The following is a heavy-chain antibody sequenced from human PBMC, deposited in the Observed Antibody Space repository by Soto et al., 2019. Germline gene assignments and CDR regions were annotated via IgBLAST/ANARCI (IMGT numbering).Heavy chain of an antibody. Sequence: QVQLVQSGAEVRESESSVKVSYKASGGTFSSYAFDWVRQAPGQGLSWMGGIIPLFGTTNYAQKFQDRITITADESTNTAYMELSSLRSEDTAVYYCALRSSIDDYWGQGTLVTVSS. CDR2: IIPLFGTT. V-gene: IGHV1-69*12. CDR1: GGTFSSYA. CDR3: ALRSSIDDY. D-gene: IGHD3-16*02. J-gene: IGHJ4*02.